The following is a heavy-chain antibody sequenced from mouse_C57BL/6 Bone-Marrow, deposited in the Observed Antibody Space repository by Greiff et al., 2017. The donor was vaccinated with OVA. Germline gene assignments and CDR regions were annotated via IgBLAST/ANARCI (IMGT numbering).Heavy chain of an antibody. CDR2: IHPNSGNT. V-gene: IGHV1-64*01. D-gene: IGHD2-4*01. J-gene: IGHJ1*03. CDR1: GYTFTSYW. Sequence: QVQLQQPGAELVKPGASVKLSCKASGYTFTSYWMHWVKQRPGQGLEWIGMIHPNSGNTNYNEKFKSKATLTVDKSSSTAYMQLSSLTSEDSAVYYCVLYDYDWYFDVWGTGTTVTVSS. CDR3: VLYDYDWYFDV.